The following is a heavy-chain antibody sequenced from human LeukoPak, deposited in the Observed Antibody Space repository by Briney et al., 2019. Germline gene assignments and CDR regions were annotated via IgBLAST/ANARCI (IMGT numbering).Heavy chain of an antibody. CDR1: GGTFSSYA. J-gene: IGHJ4*02. Sequence: GASVKVSCKASGGTFSSYAISWVRQAPGQGLEWMGGIIPIFGTANYAQKFQGRVTITADESTSTAYMELSSLRAEDTAVYYCAKDHSLYSSSSSDYWGQGTLVTVSS. CDR2: IIPIFGTA. D-gene: IGHD6-6*01. V-gene: IGHV1-69*13. CDR3: AKDHSLYSSSSSDY.